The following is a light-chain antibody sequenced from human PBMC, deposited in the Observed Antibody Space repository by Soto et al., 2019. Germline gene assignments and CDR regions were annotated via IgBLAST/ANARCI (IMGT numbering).Light chain of an antibody. CDR3: QQYDNWPPYT. J-gene: IGKJ2*01. CDR1: RRVSSN. Sequence: EVVMTQSPATLSVSPGERATLSCRASRRVSSNLAWYQQKPGQPPRLLIYGASTRATGIPARFSGCGSGTEFTLTISSLQSEDFAVYYCQQYDNWPPYTFGQGTKLEIK. CDR2: GAS. V-gene: IGKV3-15*01.